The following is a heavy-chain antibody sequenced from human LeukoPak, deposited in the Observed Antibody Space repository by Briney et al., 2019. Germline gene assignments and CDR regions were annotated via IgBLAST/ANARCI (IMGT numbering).Heavy chain of an antibody. CDR1: GFTFSSYA. CDR3: AKEYLNGMDV. D-gene: IGHD2-8*01. Sequence: GGSLRLSCAASGFTFSSYAMSWVRQAPGKGLEWVSGVSGSGGSTYYADSVKGRFTISRDNSKNTLYLQMNSLGAGDTAVYYCAKEYLNGMDVWGQGTTVTVSS. V-gene: IGHV3-23*01. CDR2: VSGSGGST. J-gene: IGHJ6*02.